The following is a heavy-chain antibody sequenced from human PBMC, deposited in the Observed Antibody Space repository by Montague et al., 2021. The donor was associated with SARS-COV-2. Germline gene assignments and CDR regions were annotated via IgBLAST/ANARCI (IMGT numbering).Heavy chain of an antibody. V-gene: IGHV4-59*01. CDR2: IYSSGST. Sequence: SETLSLTCTVSGDSIRSYYWSWVRQPPGKGLEWIGVIYSSGSTNYYPSLKSRGTISMDTSRSQFSLKLTDVTAADTAVDYCSRHTRGWQPFDFWGQGALVTVSS. J-gene: IGHJ4*02. CDR1: GDSIRSYY. D-gene: IGHD6-19*01. CDR3: SRHTRGWQPFDF.